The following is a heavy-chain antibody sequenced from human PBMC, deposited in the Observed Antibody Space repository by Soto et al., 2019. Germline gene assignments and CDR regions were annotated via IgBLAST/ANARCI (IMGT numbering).Heavy chain of an antibody. CDR1: GAPITTTKW. D-gene: IGHD3-16*01. CDR2: LSREGNR. Sequence: QEQPQESGPGLVKPSETLSLTCTVSGAPITTTKWWAWVRLPPGKALEWIGELSREGNRNSNPSLEGRVIMSVDQCKKHFSLKRSSVTGAETAIYYCATQTISHTWGVWGRGTSVTVSS. J-gene: IGHJ6*02. V-gene: IGHV4-4*02. CDR3: ATQTISHTWGV.